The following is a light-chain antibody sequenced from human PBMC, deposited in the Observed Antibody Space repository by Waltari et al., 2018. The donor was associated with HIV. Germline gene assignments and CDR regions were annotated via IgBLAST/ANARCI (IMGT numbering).Light chain of an antibody. Sequence: QSVLTPPPSPSAAPGPQVTISGSGPTSHIGGNHVSWYHQLPGRVPKLLIFENDMRSSGFPDRFSGSKSGTSATLVITGLQTGDEADYYCGTWDSSLSAGVFGGGTKVTVL. CDR3: GTWDSSLSAGV. CDR2: END. V-gene: IGLV1-51*02. CDR1: TSHIGGNH. J-gene: IGLJ3*02.